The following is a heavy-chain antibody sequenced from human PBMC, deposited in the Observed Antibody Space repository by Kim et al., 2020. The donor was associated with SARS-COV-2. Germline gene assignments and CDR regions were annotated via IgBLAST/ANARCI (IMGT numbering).Heavy chain of an antibody. Sequence: SETLSLTCTVSGGSLSSSSYYWGWIRQPPGKGLEWIGTAYYIGNTYYNPSLKSRVTLSVDTSKTQFSLKLGAVTAADRAVYYCARHKRYSSGWYVAFYYYYMDVWDKGTMVTVS. CDR3: ARHKRYSSGWYVAFYYYYMDV. D-gene: IGHD6-19*01. J-gene: IGHJ6*03. V-gene: IGHV4-39*01. CDR1: GGSLSSSSYY. CDR2: AYYIGNT.